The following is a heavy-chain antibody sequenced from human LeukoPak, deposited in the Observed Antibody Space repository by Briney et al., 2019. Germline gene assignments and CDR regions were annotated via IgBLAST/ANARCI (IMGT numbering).Heavy chain of an antibody. J-gene: IGHJ4*02. V-gene: IGHV3-23*01. CDR3: AKRSCSGGGCYIDY. Sequence: GGSLRLSCAASGFTFSSYAMSWVRQAPGKGLEWVSAVSGSGGSTYYADSVKGRFTISRDNSKNTLYLQMNSLRAEDTAVYYCAKRSCSGGGCYIDYWGQGTLVTVSS. CDR2: VSGSGGST. D-gene: IGHD2-15*01. CDR1: GFTFSSYA.